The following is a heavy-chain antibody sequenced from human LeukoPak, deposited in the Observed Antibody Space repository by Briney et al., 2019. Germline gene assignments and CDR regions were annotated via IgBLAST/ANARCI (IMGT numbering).Heavy chain of an antibody. CDR1: WGSFSCFY. Sequence: PSGTLSLTCAVYWGSFSCFYRGWIRPPPREGVGGVGGINHSGSTNYNPSLKSRVTISVDTSKNQFSLKLSSVTAADTAVYYCARLGLIVVVESWFDPWGQGTLVTVSS. D-gene: IGHD2-15*01. J-gene: IGHJ5*02. CDR3: ARLGLIVVVESWFDP. V-gene: IGHV4-34*01. CDR2: INHSGST.